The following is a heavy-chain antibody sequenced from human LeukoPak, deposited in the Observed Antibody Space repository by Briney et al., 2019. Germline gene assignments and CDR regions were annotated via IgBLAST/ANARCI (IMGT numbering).Heavy chain of an antibody. D-gene: IGHD2-2*01. V-gene: IGHV1-2*06. CDR3: ARDRRGYCSSTSCYVEFDP. CDR2: INPNSGGT. J-gene: IGHJ5*02. Sequence: ASVKVSCKASGYTFTGYYMYWVRQAPGQGLEWMGRINPNSGGTNYAQKFQGRVTMTRDTSITTAYMELSRLRSDDTAVYYCARDRRGYCSSTSCYVEFDPWGQGTLVTVSS. CDR1: GYTFTGYY.